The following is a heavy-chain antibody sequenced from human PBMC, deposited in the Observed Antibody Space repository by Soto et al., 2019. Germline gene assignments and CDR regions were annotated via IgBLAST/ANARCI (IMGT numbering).Heavy chain of an antibody. D-gene: IGHD4-4*01. CDR2: IGTIGKTI. CDR1: VFTFSSYE. V-gene: IGHV3-48*03. Sequence: GSLRLSCAVSVFTFSSYEMNWVRQAPGKGLEWVSYIGTIGKTIYYADSVRGRFTISRDNAKNSLYLQMNSLRAEDTAVYFCARDPAIYSGKFDYGLDVWGRGTTVTVSS. J-gene: IGHJ6*02. CDR3: ARDPAIYSGKFDYGLDV.